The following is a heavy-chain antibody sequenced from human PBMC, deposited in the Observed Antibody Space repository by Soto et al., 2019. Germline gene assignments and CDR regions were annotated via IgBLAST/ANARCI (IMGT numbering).Heavy chain of an antibody. Sequence: EVQLVESGGGLIQPGGSLRLSCAASGFAVSSKYMTWVRQAPWKGLEWVSVIYGGGTTYYADSVKGRFTISRDTSKNTLYLQMNSLSAEDTAVYYCVQTTGWPGFDFWGQGTLVTVSS. CDR1: GFAVSSKY. J-gene: IGHJ4*02. V-gene: IGHV3-53*01. D-gene: IGHD6-19*01. CDR3: VQTTGWPGFDF. CDR2: IYGGGTT.